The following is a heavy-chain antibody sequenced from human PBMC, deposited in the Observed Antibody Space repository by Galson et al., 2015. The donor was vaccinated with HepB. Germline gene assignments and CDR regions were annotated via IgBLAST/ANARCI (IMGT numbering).Heavy chain of an antibody. J-gene: IGHJ4*02. V-gene: IGHV3-53*01. CDR1: GFAFSSNY. D-gene: IGHD4-17*01. CDR3: ARGYYGDYAIDY. Sequence: SLRLSCAASGFAFSSNYMSWVRQAPGKGLECISVIYSGGTTYYADSVKGRFTISRDNSKNTLYLQMNSLRAEDTAVYCCARGYYGDYAIDYWGQGTLVTVSS. CDR2: IYSGGTT.